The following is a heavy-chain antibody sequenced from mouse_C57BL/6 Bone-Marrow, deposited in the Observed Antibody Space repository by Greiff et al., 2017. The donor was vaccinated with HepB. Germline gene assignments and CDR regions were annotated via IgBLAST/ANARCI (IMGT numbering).Heavy chain of an antibody. V-gene: IGHV5-17*01. CDR3: ASGELGRVDY. Sequence: EVMLVESGGGLVKPGGSLKLSCAASGFTFSDYGMHWVRQAPEKGLEWVAYISSGSSTIYYADTVKGRFTISRDNAKNTLFLQMTSLRSEDTAMYYCASGELGRVDYWGQGTTLTVSS. J-gene: IGHJ2*01. D-gene: IGHD4-1*01. CDR2: ISSGSSTI. CDR1: GFTFSDYG.